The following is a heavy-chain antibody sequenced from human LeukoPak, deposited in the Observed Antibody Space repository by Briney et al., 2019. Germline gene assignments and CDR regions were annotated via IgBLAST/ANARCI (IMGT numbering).Heavy chain of an antibody. CDR2: INPNSGGT. CDR1: GYTFTSYY. D-gene: IGHD5-18*01. Sequence: AASVKVSCKASGYTFTSYYMHWVRQAPGQGLEWMGWINPNSGGTNYAQKFQGCVTMTRDTSISTACLELSRLRSDDTAVYYCARGDKYSYGPGDWGQGTLVTVSS. J-gene: IGHJ4*02. CDR3: ARGDKYSYGPGD. V-gene: IGHV1-2*04.